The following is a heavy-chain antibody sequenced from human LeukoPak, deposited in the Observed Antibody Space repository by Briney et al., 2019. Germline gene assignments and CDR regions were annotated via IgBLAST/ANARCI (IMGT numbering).Heavy chain of an antibody. CDR3: ATYTHWVAGDV. V-gene: IGHV3-7*01. CDR1: GFTFSDSW. J-gene: IGHJ6*02. CDR2: MNQDGSDK. D-gene: IGHD3-16*01. Sequence: GGSLRLSCAASGFTFSDSWMSWVRRAPGKGLEWVANMNQDGSDKDYVDSVKGRFTISRDNARNSLYLQMGSLRAEDTAVYYCATYTHWVAGDVWGQGTTVTVSS.